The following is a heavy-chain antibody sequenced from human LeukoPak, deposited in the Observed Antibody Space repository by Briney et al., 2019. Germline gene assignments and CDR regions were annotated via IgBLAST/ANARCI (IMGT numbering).Heavy chain of an antibody. Sequence: SGPTLVNPTQTLTLTCTFSGFSLSTSGVGVGWIRQPPGKALEWFALVYWDDDKHCNPSLKSRLTITKDTSKNQVVLTMTNMDPVDTATYYCARYSTFEDWFDPWGQGTLVTVSS. CDR1: GFSLSTSGVG. D-gene: IGHD4-11*01. CDR3: ARYSTFEDWFDP. CDR2: VYWDDDK. V-gene: IGHV2-5*02. J-gene: IGHJ5*02.